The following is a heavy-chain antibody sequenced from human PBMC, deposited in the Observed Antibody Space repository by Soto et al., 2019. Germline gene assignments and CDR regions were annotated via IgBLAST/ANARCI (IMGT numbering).Heavy chain of an antibody. CDR2: ISSSSSTI. D-gene: IGHD6-19*01. Sequence: EVQLVESGGGLVQPGGSLRLSCAASGFTFNSYSMNWVRQAPGKGLEWVSYISSSSSTIYYADSVKGRFTISRDNAENSLYLQLNRLRDEDRAVYYCARRTGYSSGWTTPFDYWGQGTLVTVSS. V-gene: IGHV3-48*02. CDR1: GFTFNSYS. J-gene: IGHJ4*02. CDR3: ARRTGYSSGWTTPFDY.